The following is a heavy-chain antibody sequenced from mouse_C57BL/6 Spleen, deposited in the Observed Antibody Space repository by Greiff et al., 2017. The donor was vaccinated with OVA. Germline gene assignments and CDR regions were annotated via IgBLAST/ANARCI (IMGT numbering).Heavy chain of an antibody. J-gene: IGHJ2*01. D-gene: IGHD2-4*01. CDR2: INPNNGGT. CDR1: GYTFTDSN. CDR3: ARDDYDPYFDY. V-gene: IGHV1-22*01. Sequence: VQLQQSGPELVKPGASVKMSCTASGYTFTDSNMHWVNQTHGKSLEWIGYINPNNGGTSYNQKFKGKATLTVNKSSSTAYMELRSLTSEDSAVYYCARDDYDPYFDYWGQGTTLTVSS.